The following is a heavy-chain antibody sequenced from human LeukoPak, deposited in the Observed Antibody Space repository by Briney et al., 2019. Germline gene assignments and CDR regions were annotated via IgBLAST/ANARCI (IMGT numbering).Heavy chain of an antibody. Sequence: ASVKVSCKASGYTFTSYDINWVRQATGQGLEWMGWMNPGSGNTGPAQKFQGRVTMTSNTSTSTAYMELSSLRSEDTAVYFCARASRQVKGYDSAGYYYFGYWGQGAEVTVSS. CDR1: GYTFTSYD. CDR3: ARASRQVKGYDSAGYYYFGY. V-gene: IGHV1-8*01. D-gene: IGHD3-22*01. CDR2: MNPGSGNT. J-gene: IGHJ4*02.